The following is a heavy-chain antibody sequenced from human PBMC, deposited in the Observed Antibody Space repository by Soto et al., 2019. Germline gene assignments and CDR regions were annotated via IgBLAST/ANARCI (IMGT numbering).Heavy chain of an antibody. D-gene: IGHD3-22*01. J-gene: IGHJ3*02. V-gene: IGHV1-46*01. CDR2: INPSGGST. Sequence: ASVKVSCKASGYTFTSYYMHWVRQAPGQGLEWMGIINPSGGSTSYAQKFQGRVTMTRDTSTSTVYMELSSLRSEDTAVYYCARDQGDTMIVVVPDAFDIWCKGTMVTVSS. CDR1: GYTFTSYY. CDR3: ARDQGDTMIVVVPDAFDI.